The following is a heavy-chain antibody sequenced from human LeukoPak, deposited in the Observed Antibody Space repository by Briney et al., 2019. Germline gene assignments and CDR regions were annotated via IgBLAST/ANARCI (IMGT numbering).Heavy chain of an antibody. CDR2: INHSGST. Sequence: SETLSLTCAVYGGSFSGYYWSWIRQPPGKGLEWIGEINHSGSTNYNPSLKSRVTISVDTSKNQFSLKLSSVTAADTAVYYCAREARRHYSSSWSHYYYYMDVWSKGTTVTISS. CDR3: AREARRHYSSSWSHYYYYMDV. J-gene: IGHJ6*03. CDR1: GGSFSGYY. D-gene: IGHD6-13*01. V-gene: IGHV4-34*01.